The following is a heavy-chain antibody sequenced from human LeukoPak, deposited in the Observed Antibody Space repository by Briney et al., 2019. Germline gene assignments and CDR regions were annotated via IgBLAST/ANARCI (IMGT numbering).Heavy chain of an antibody. CDR2: ISYDGSK. CDR3: AKSGSESIAEFDY. V-gene: IGHV3-30*18. Sequence: PGGSLRLSCAASGFTFSSYGMHWVRQAPGKGLEWVAVISYDGSKYYADSVKGRFTISRDNSKNTLYLQMNSLRAEDTAVYYCAKSGSESIAEFDYWGQGTLDTVSS. CDR1: GFTFSSYG. D-gene: IGHD6-6*01. J-gene: IGHJ4*02.